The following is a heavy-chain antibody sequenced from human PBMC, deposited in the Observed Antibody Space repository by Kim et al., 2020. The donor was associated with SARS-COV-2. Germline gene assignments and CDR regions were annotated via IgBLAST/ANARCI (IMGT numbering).Heavy chain of an antibody. V-gene: IGHV4-34*01. CDR1: GGSISGYY. CDR2: INHSGST. CDR3: SRAADVVVPVLSGPGQYF. J-gene: IGHJ2*01. Sequence: SETLSLTCAVSGGSISGYYWNWIRQPPRKGLEWNGVINHSGSTNYNPSLKIRVTISVDTSKNQFSLTLSPVTAAATAAYYCSRAADVVVPVLSGPGQYF. D-gene: IGHD2-2*01.